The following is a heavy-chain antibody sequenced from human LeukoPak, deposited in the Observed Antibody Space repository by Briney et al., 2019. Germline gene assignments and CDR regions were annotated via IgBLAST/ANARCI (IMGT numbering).Heavy chain of an antibody. V-gene: IGHV4-34*01. CDR2: INHSGST. Sequence: SETLSLTCAVYGGSFSGYYWSWIRQPPGKGLEWIGEINHSGSTNYNPSLKSRVTISVDTSKNQFSLKLSSVTAADTAVYYCARGPRELLLFGRHFDYWGQGTLVTVSS. CDR3: ARGPRELLLFGRHFDY. CDR1: GGSFSGYY. J-gene: IGHJ4*02. D-gene: IGHD3-16*01.